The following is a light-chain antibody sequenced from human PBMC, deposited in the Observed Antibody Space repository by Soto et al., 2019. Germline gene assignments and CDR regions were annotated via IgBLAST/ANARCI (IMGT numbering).Light chain of an antibody. V-gene: IGKV1-5*01. Sequence: DLQMPQSPSTLSASVGDRVTITCRASQSISSWLAWYQQKPGKAPKLLIYHASSLESGVPSRFSGSRSGTEVTLPVSSLQPDYFATYYCQQYNSYPLTFGGGTKVEIK. CDR1: QSISSW. CDR3: QQYNSYPLT. J-gene: IGKJ4*01. CDR2: HAS.